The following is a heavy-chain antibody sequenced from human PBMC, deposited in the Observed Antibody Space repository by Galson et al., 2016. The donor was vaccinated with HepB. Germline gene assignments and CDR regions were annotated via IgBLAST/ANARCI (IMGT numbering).Heavy chain of an antibody. CDR1: GFTFNNYA. V-gene: IGHV3-23*01. J-gene: IGHJ6*02. CDR2: ISGSGGYT. D-gene: IGHD5-18*01. CDR3: AKDRGIGYSYGYSSEYYGMDV. Sequence: LRLSCAASGFTFNNYAMNWVRQAPGKGLEWVSAISGSGGYTYYAGSVKGRFTISRVNSKNTLYLQMDRLRVEDAAVYYCAKDRGIGYSYGYSSEYYGMDVWGPGTTVTVSS.